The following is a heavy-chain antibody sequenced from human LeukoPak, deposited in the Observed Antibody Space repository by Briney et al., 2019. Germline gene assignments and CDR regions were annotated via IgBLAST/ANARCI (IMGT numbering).Heavy chain of an antibody. CDR2: IKQDGSEK. D-gene: IGHD3-22*01. CDR3: ARDDGDTSGFDY. Sequence: GGSLRLSCAASGFTFSSYWMSWVRQAPGKGLEWVANIKQDGSEKYYVDSVRGRFTISRDNTKNSLYLQMISLRAEDTALYYCARDDGDTSGFDYWGQGTLVTVTS. J-gene: IGHJ4*02. V-gene: IGHV3-7*01. CDR1: GFTFSSYW.